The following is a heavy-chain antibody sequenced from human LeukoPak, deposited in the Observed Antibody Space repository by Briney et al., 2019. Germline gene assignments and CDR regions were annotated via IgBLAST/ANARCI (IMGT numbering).Heavy chain of an antibody. CDR1: GFTVSSNS. V-gene: IGHV3-53*01. D-gene: IGHD5-12*01. CDR3: ARVGIVTTIGGGLDC. CDR2: IYSDNT. J-gene: IGHJ4*02. Sequence: GGSLRLSCTVSGFTVSSNSMSWVRQAPGKGLEWVSFIYSDNTHYSDSVKGRFTISRDNSKNTLYLQMNSLRAEDTAVYYCARVGIVTTIGGGLDCWGQGTLVTVSS.